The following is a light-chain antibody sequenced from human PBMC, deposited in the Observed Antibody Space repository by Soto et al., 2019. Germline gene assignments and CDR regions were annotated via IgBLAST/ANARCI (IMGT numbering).Light chain of an antibody. V-gene: IGKV1-5*01. CDR1: QSISSW. CDR2: DAS. Sequence: DIQMTQSPSTLSASVGDRVTITCRASQSISSWLAWYQQKPGKAPKLLIYDASSLESGVPSRFSGSGSGTEVTLTISSLQPGDFATYYCQHYNTYPWTFGQGTKVDIK. CDR3: QHYNTYPWT. J-gene: IGKJ1*01.